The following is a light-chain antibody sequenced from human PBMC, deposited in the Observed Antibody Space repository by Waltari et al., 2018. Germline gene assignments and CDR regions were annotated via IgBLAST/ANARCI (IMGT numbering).Light chain of an antibody. CDR1: TSVSVISNNKAY. V-gene: IGKV4-1*01. J-gene: IGKJ3*01. Sequence: DIVMTQSPHSLSVSLGASATIPCKSSTSVSVISNNKAYLAWYQQKPRQPPKLLIYWASTRESGVPDRFSGSGSGTDFTLTISSLQAEDVAVYYCQQYYSTPRTFGPGTKVDIK. CDR3: QQYYSTPRT. CDR2: WAS.